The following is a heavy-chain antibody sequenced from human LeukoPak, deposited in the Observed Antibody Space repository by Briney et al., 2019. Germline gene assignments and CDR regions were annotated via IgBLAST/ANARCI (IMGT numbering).Heavy chain of an antibody. CDR1: GGSIGSLY. Sequence: SETLSLTCTVSGGSIGSLYCSWIRQPAGKGLEWIGRVYATGSTNYNPSLKSRVTMSVDTSKNQFSLKLSSVTAADTAVYYCARGPGTSSSYAFDIWGQGTMVTVSS. D-gene: IGHD2-8*01. CDR3: ARGPGTSSSYAFDI. J-gene: IGHJ3*02. V-gene: IGHV4-4*07. CDR2: VYATGST.